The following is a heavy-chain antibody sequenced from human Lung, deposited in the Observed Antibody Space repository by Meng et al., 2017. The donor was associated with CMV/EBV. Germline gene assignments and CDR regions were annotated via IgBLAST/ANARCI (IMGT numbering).Heavy chain of an antibody. CDR1: GASINNILYY. J-gene: IGHJ5*02. CDR3: ARQKYIVVIPSGMGNNWFDP. CDR2: IYHNGST. Sequence: SCSVSGASINNILYYWGWIRQPPGKGLEWIGNIYHNGSTYYSPSLKSRVTISVDTSKNHFSLRLSSVTAADSGVYYCARQKYIVVIPSGMGNNWFDPWXQGTXVTVSS. V-gene: IGHV4-39*01. D-gene: IGHD2-15*01.